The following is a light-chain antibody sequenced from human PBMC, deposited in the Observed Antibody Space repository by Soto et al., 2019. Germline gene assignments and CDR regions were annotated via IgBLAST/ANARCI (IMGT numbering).Light chain of an antibody. CDR1: QSLLHSNGYNC. V-gene: IGKV2-28*01. Sequence: DIVMTQSPLSLPVTPGEPASISCRSSQSLLHSNGYNCLDWYLQKPGQPPQLLIYLGSNRASGVPDRFSGSGSGTDFTLKISRVEAEDVGTYYCMQGLQTPRTCGGGTNVEIK. J-gene: IGKJ4*01. CDR3: MQGLQTPRT. CDR2: LGS.